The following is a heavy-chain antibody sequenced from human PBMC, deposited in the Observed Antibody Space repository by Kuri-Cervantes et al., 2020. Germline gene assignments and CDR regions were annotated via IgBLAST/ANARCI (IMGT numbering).Heavy chain of an antibody. CDR2: IYSCGST. CDR1: GFTVSSNY. V-gene: IGHV3-66*03. CDR3: ARDQRATGAFDI. Sequence: GESLKISCAASGFTVSSNYMSWVRQAPGKGLEWVSVIYSCGSTYYADSVKGRFTISRDNSKNMLYLQMNSLRAEDTAVYYCARDQRATGAFDIWGQGTMVTVSS. D-gene: IGHD6-25*01. J-gene: IGHJ3*02.